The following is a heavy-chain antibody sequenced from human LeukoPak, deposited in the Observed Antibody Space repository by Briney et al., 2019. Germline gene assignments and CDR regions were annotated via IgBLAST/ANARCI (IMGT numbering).Heavy chain of an antibody. D-gene: IGHD3-22*01. J-gene: IGHJ4*02. CDR3: ARDPYYDSSGYHDY. V-gene: IGHV3-30*04. CDR1: GFTFSSYA. Sequence: GGSLRLSRAASGFTFSSYAMHWVRQAPGKGLEWVAVISYDGSNKYYADSVKGRFTISRDNSKNTLYLQMNSLRAEDTAVYYCARDPYYDSSGYHDYWGQGTLVTVSS. CDR2: ISYDGSNK.